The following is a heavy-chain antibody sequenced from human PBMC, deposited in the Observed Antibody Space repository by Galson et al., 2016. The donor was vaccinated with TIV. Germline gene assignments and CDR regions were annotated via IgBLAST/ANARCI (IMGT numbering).Heavy chain of an antibody. CDR2: ISGYSGNT. CDR3: ARGATVTPYSFFDY. D-gene: IGHD4-17*01. CDR1: GYTFSSYS. Sequence: SVKVSCKASGYTFSSYSINWVRQAPGQGLEWMGWISGYSGNTNYAPKFQGRVTMTTDTSTGTAYMELRSLRSDDTAVYYCARGATVTPYSFFDYWGQGTLVTVFS. J-gene: IGHJ4*02. V-gene: IGHV1-18*04.